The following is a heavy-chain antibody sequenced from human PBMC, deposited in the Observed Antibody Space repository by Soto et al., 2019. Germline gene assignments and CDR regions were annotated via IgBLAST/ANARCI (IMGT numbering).Heavy chain of an antibody. J-gene: IGHJ6*02. CDR3: AMENTVTTAYYYYGMDV. CDR1: GGTFSSYA. CDR2: IIPIFGTA. V-gene: IGHV1-69*01. D-gene: IGHD4-17*01. Sequence: QVQLVQSGAEVKKPGSSMKVSCKASGGTFSSYAISWVRQAPGQGLEWMGGIIPIFGTANYAQKFQGRVTITADESTSTAYMELSSLRSEDTAVYYCAMENTVTTAYYYYGMDVWGQGTTVTVSS.